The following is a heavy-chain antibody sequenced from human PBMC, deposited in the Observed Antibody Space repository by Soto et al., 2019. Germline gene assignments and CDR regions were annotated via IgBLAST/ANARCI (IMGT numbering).Heavy chain of an antibody. Sequence: ETLSLTCTVCGGSVSSRSYYWSWIRQPPGKGLEWIGHMYYSGTTNYQPSLKSRVTISADTSQNQFSLKLSSVSAADTAVYYCARGLAFGLALPLFESWGQGTLVTVSS. CDR2: MYYSGTT. CDR1: GGSVSSRSYY. D-gene: IGHD3-3*01. V-gene: IGHV4-61*01. J-gene: IGHJ5*01. CDR3: ARGLAFGLALPLFES.